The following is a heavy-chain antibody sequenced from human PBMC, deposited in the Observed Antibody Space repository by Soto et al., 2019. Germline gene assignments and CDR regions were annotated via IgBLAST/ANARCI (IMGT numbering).Heavy chain of an antibody. CDR2: IDHSGYT. D-gene: IGHD3-3*01. CDR3: ARVRDWFDP. V-gene: IGHV4-34*01. Sequence: SQTLSLTCAVYGGCFSGYYWNWIRQPPGKGLEWIGEIDHSGYTNYNPSLKSRVTISVDTSKIQFSLRLTSVTAADTAVYSCARVRDWFDPWGQGTLVTVSS. J-gene: IGHJ5*02. CDR1: GGCFSGYY.